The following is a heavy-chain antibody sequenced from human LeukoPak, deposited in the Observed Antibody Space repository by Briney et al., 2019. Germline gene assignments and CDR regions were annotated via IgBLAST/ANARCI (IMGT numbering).Heavy chain of an antibody. D-gene: IGHD2-15*01. J-gene: IGHJ5*02. Sequence: SETLSLTCAVYGGSFSGYYWSWIRQPPGKGLEWIGEINHSGSTNYNPSLKSRVTISVDTSKNQFSLKPSSVTAADTAVYYCARGLAPVWFDPWGQGTLVTVSS. V-gene: IGHV4-34*01. CDR1: GGSFSGYY. CDR2: INHSGST. CDR3: ARGLAPVWFDP.